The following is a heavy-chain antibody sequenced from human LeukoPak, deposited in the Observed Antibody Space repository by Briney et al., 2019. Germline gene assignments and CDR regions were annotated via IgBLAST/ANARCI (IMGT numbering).Heavy chain of an antibody. D-gene: IGHD3-10*01. CDR3: AKRASGSGTSLYYFDY. V-gene: IGHV3-23*01. J-gene: IGHJ4*02. Sequence: EPGRSLRLSCAASGFTFSSYGMHWVRQAPGKGLEWVSVISNSGGSTFYADSVKGRFTISRDNSKNTLYLQMNSLRAEDTAVYYCAKRASGSGTSLYYFDYWGQGTLVTVSS. CDR2: ISNSGGST. CDR1: GFTFSSYG.